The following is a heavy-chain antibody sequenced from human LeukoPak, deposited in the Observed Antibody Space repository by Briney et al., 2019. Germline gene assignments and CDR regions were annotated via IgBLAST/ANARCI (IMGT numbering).Heavy chain of an antibody. Sequence: GGSLRLSRAASGFTFSSYSMNWVRQAPGKGLEWVSSISSSSSYIYHADSVKGRFTISRDNAKNSVYLQMNSLRAEDTAVYYCARDSSWAFDYWGQGPLVTVSS. D-gene: IGHD6-13*01. CDR2: ISSSSSYI. CDR3: ARDSSWAFDY. V-gene: IGHV3-21*06. CDR1: GFTFSSYS. J-gene: IGHJ4*02.